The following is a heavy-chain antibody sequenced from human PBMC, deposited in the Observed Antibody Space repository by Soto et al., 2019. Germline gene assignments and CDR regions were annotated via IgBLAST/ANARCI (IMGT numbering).Heavy chain of an antibody. V-gene: IGHV4-59*08. CDR1: SGSISSYY. Sequence: SETLSLTCTVSSGSISSYYWSWIRQPPGKGLEWIGYIYYSGSTNYNPSLKSRVTISVDTSKNQFSLKLSSVTAADTAVYYCARLGFCSGGSCYSAFDYWGPATLGSGS. J-gene: IGHJ4*02. D-gene: IGHD2-15*01. CDR2: IYYSGST. CDR3: ARLGFCSGGSCYSAFDY.